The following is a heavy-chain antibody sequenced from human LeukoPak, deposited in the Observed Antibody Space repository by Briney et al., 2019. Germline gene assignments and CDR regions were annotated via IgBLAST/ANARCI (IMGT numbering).Heavy chain of an antibody. V-gene: IGHV3-53*01. CDR1: GFTVSSNY. CDR3: ARDGALNRGWELQFDY. Sequence: GGSLRLSCAASGFTVSSNYMSWVRQAPGKGLEWVSVIYSGGSTYYADSVKGRFTISRDNSKNTLYLQMNSLRAEDTAVYYCARDGALNRGWELQFDYWGQGTLVTVSS. D-gene: IGHD1-26*01. J-gene: IGHJ4*02. CDR2: IYSGGST.